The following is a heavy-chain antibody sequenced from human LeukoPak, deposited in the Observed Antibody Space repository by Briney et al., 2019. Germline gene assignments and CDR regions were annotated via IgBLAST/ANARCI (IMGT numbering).Heavy chain of an antibody. V-gene: IGHV5-51*01. D-gene: IGHD3-22*01. J-gene: IGHJ1*01. CDR1: GYSFNSYW. CDR2: IYPGDSNI. CDR3: ARRAYYERPGSYER. Sequence: KISFKGSGYSFNSYWIVRVRQMPGKGLEWMGIIYPGDSNIRYSPSFQGQVTISADKSISTAYLQWNSLKASDTAMYYCARRAYYERPGSYERWGEGAPGTVSS.